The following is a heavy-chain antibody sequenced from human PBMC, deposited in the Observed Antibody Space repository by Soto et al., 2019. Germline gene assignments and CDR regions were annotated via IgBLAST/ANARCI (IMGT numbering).Heavy chain of an antibody. J-gene: IGHJ4*02. Sequence: PGGSLRLSCAASGFNFSSYVMGWVRQAPGKGLEWVSNIRGSGANTYYADSVKGRFTISRDNSKNTLYLQMNSLPVEDTALYYCAKDVGRCASNCYSDFASWGQGTLVTVSS. CDR1: GFNFSSYV. CDR3: AKDVGRCASNCYSDFAS. D-gene: IGHD3-22*01. V-gene: IGHV3-23*01. CDR2: IRGSGANT.